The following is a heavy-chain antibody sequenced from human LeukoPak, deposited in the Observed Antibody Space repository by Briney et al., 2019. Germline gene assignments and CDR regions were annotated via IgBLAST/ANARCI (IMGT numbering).Heavy chain of an antibody. CDR3: AKDMGDFWSSFDY. CDR1: GFTFSSYA. Sequence: QPGGFLRLSCAASGFTFSSYAMHWVRQAPGKGLGWVAVISYDGSNKYYADSVKGRFTISRDNSKNTLYLQMNSLRAEDTAVYYCAKDMGDFWSSFDYWGQGTLVTVSS. J-gene: IGHJ4*02. D-gene: IGHD3-3*01. CDR2: ISYDGSNK. V-gene: IGHV3-30*04.